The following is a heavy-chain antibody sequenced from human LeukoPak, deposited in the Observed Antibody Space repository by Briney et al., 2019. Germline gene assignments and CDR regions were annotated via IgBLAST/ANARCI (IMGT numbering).Heavy chain of an antibody. Sequence: GGSLRLSCAASGFILSDHYMDWVRQAPGKGLEWVGRTRNKFKSYTTEYAASVKGRFIISRDDSKNSLYLQMNSLKIEDTAVYFCARQKVYYDNSGSEAYAFDIWGQGTMVTVSS. CDR1: GFILSDHY. V-gene: IGHV3-72*01. CDR3: ARQKVYYDNSGSEAYAFDI. CDR2: TRNKFKSYTT. J-gene: IGHJ3*02. D-gene: IGHD3-22*01.